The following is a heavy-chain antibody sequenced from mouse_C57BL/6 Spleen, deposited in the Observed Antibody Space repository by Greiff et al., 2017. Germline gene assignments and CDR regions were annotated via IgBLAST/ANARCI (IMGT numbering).Heavy chain of an antibody. J-gene: IGHJ3*01. CDR3: TTYYRNSFAY. D-gene: IGHD2-10*01. CDR1: GFTFSDAW. CDR2: IRNKANNHAT. Sequence: EVHLVESGGGLVQPGGSMKLSCAASGFTFSDAWMDWVRQSPEKGLEWVAEIRNKANNHATYYAESVKGRFTISSDDSKSSVYLQMTSVRAEDTGIYYCTTYYRNSFAYWGQGTLVTVSA. V-gene: IGHV6-6*01.